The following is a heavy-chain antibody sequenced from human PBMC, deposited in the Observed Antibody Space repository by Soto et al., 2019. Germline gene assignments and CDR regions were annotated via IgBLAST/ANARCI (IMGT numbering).Heavy chain of an antibody. CDR1: GYTFTSYW. CDR3: ARSSLTYGMDV. Sequence: GASVKVSCKASGYTFTSYWISWVRQMPGKGLEWMGRIDPSDSYTNYSPSFQGHVTISADKSISTAYLQWSSLKASDTAMYYCARSSLTYGMDVWGQGTTVTVSS. CDR2: IDPSDSYT. J-gene: IGHJ6*02. D-gene: IGHD6-13*01. V-gene: IGHV5-10-1*01.